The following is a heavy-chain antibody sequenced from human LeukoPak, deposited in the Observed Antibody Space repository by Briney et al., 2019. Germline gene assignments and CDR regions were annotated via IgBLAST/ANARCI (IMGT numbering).Heavy chain of an antibody. CDR3: ARDGRELAAVEYFQD. J-gene: IGHJ1*01. Sequence: GGSLRLSCAASGFTFSNYGMHWVRQAPGKGLEWVAVISHHGRNKYYTDSVKGRFTISRDNSENTLFLQIDSLRNDDTAVYYCARDGRELAAVEYFQDWGQGTLVSVSS. D-gene: IGHD1-26*01. V-gene: IGHV3-30*19. CDR1: GFTFSNYG. CDR2: ISHHGRNK.